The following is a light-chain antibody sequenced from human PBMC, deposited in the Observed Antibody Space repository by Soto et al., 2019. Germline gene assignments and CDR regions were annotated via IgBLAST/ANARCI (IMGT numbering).Light chain of an antibody. J-gene: IGLJ1*01. V-gene: IGLV2-14*01. Sequence: QSALAQPASVSGSPGQSTIISCTGTSSDVGGYNYVSWYQQHPGKAPKFLIYEADNRASGVSDRFSGSKSGNTASLTISGLQAEDEADYYCSSYTSSNTLVFGTGTKVTVL. CDR1: SSDVGGYNY. CDR3: SSYTSSNTLV. CDR2: EAD.